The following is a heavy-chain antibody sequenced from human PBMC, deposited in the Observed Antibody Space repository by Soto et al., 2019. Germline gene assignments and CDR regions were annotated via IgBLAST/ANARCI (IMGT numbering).Heavy chain of an antibody. V-gene: IGHV3-33*01. CDR3: ARGLHSLFDY. D-gene: IGHD2-21*01. CDR1: GFTFSSYG. Sequence: LRLSCAASGFTFSSYGMHWVRQAPGKGLEWVAVIWYDGNNKYYADSVKGRFTISRDNSKNTLYVQMTSLRAEDTAIYYCARGLHSLFDYWGQGTLVTVSS. CDR2: IWYDGNNK. J-gene: IGHJ4*02.